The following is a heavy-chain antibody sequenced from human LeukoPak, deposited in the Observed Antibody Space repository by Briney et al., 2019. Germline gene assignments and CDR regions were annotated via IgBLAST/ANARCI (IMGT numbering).Heavy chain of an antibody. V-gene: IGHV3-7*03. D-gene: IGHD1-26*01. J-gene: IGHJ6*03. CDR3: AKDDSGSYYPYYYYMDV. CDR2: IKQDGTEK. Sequence: GGSLRLSCAASGFTFTTYWMSWVRQAPGKGLEWVANIKQDGTEKYYVDSVKGRFTISRDNAKNSLYLQMNSLRAEDTAVYYCAKDDSGSYYPYYYYMDVWGKGTTVTISS. CDR1: GFTFTTYW.